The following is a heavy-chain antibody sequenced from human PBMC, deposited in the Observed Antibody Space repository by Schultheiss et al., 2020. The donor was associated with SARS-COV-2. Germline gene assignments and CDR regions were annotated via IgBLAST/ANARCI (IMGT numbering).Heavy chain of an antibody. J-gene: IGHJ3*02. V-gene: IGHV3-23*01. Sequence: GGSLRLSCAASGFTFSSYAMSWVRQAPGKGLEWVSAISGSGGSTYYADSVKGRFTISRDNSKNTLYLQMNSLRAEDSAVYYCVSEYCSGGSCSYAPHDAFDIWGQGTMVTVSS. CDR1: GFTFSSYA. CDR3: VSEYCSGGSCSYAPHDAFDI. D-gene: IGHD2-15*01. CDR2: ISGSGGST.